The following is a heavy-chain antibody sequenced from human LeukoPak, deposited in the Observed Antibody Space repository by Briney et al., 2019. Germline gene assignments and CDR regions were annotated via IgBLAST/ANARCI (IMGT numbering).Heavy chain of an antibody. Sequence: GGSLRLSCAASGFTFSSYWMSWVRQAPGKGLEWVANIKQDGSEKYYVDSVKGRFTISRDNAKNSLYLQMNSLRAEDTAVYYCARDSGSSSWPRYYYYMDVWRKGTTVTVSS. V-gene: IGHV3-7*01. CDR1: GFTFSSYW. D-gene: IGHD6-13*01. J-gene: IGHJ6*03. CDR3: ARDSGSSSWPRYYYYMDV. CDR2: IKQDGSEK.